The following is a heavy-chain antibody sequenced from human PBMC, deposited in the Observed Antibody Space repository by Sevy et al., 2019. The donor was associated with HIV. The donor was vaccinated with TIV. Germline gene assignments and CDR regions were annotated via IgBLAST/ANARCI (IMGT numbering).Heavy chain of an antibody. Sequence: GGSLRLSCAASGFTVSSNYMSWVRQAPGKGLEWVSVIYSGGSIYYAASVKGRFSISRDNSKNTLYLQMNSLRAEDTAVYYCAATPRSDFWSGPFDYWGQGTLVTVSS. CDR2: IYSGGSI. D-gene: IGHD3-3*01. CDR3: AATPRSDFWSGPFDY. J-gene: IGHJ4*02. CDR1: GFTVSSNY. V-gene: IGHV3-53*01.